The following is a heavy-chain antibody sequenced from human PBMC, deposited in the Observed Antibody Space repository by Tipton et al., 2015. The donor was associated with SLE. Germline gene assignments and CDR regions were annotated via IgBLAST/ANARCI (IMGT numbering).Heavy chain of an antibody. Sequence: GLVKPSETLSLTCAVYGGSFSGYYWSWIRQPPGKGLEWIGEINQSGSTNYNPSLTSRGTISVDMSKKQVSLRLTSVTAADTAVYFCARGKGIAGRPGDAFDIWGQGTVVTVSS. CDR2: INQSGST. V-gene: IGHV4-34*01. CDR1: GGSFSGYY. J-gene: IGHJ3*02. CDR3: ARGKGIAGRPGDAFDI. D-gene: IGHD6-6*01.